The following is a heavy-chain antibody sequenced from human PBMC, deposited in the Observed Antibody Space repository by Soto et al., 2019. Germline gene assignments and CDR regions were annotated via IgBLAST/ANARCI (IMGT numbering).Heavy chain of an antibody. CDR3: AKHLFPLRRSTIPFDY. Sequence: HPGGSLRLSCAASGFTFSSYAMSWVRQAPGKGLEWVSAISGSGGSTYYADSVKGRFTISRDNSKNTLYLQMNSLRAEDTAVYYCAKHLFPLRRSTIPFDYWGQGTLVTVSS. CDR2: ISGSGGST. J-gene: IGHJ4*02. V-gene: IGHV3-23*01. CDR1: GFTFSSYA. D-gene: IGHD2-2*01.